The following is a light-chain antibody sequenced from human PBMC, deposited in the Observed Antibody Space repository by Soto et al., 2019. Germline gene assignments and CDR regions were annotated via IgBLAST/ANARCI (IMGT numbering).Light chain of an antibody. CDR3: NSYTSSSNPYV. V-gene: IGLV2-14*01. J-gene: IGLJ1*01. CDR2: DVS. Sequence: QSVLTQPASVSGSPGQSITISCTGTSSDVGGYNYVSWYQQHPGKVPKLMIYDVSNRPSGVSSRFSGSKSGNTASLTISGLQAEDEADYYCNSYTSSSNPYVFGTGTKVTV. CDR1: SSDVGGYNY.